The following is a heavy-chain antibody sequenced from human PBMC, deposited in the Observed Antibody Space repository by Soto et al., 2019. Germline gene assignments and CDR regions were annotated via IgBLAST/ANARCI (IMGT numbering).Heavy chain of an antibody. CDR3: ARLDRGSLDY. Sequence: GGSLRLSCASSGFTFSSHSMNWVRQAPGKGLEWVSSISSSSSYIYYADSVKGRFTISRDNAKNLVYLQMNSLRAEDTAVYYCARLDRGSLDYWGRGTLVTVSS. CDR2: ISSSSSYI. CDR1: GFTFSSHS. D-gene: IGHD6-25*01. J-gene: IGHJ4*02. V-gene: IGHV3-21*01.